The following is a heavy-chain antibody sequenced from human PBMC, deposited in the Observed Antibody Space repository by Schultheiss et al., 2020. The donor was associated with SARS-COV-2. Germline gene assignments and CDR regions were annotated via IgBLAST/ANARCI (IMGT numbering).Heavy chain of an antibody. CDR2: IYYSGST. D-gene: IGHD6-19*01. V-gene: IGHV4-59*01. CDR3: ARELLGSGGTYWYFDL. Sequence: SETLSLTCAVYGGSFSSYYWSWIRQPPGKGLEWIGYIYYSGSTNYNPSLKSRVTISVDTSKNQFSLKLSSVTAADTAVYYCARELLGSGGTYWYFDLWGRGTLVTVSS. CDR1: GGSFSSYY. J-gene: IGHJ2*01.